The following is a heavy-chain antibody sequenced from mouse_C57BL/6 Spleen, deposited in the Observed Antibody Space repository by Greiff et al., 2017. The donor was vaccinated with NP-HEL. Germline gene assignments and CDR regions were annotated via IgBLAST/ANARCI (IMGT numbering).Heavy chain of an antibody. CDR1: GYTFTDYN. CDR2: INPNNGGT. V-gene: IGHV1-22*01. Sequence: SGPELVKPGASVKMSCKASGYTFTDYNMHWVKQSHGKSLEWIGYINPNNGGTSYNQKFKGKATLTVNKSSSTAYMELRSLTSEDSAVYYCARYYGSSYVDYYAMDYWGQGTSVTVSS. J-gene: IGHJ4*01. D-gene: IGHD1-1*01. CDR3: ARYYGSSYVDYYAMDY.